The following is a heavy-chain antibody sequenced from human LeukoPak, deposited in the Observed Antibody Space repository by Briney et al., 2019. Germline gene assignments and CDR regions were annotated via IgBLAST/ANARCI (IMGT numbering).Heavy chain of an antibody. J-gene: IGHJ4*02. CDR3: TRATYYDILTGYGLFDY. CDR2: TYYRSKWYN. D-gene: IGHD3-9*01. Sequence: SQTLSLTCAISGDSVSSNSAAWNWIRQSPSRGLEWRGRTYYRSKWYNDYAVSVKSRITINPDTSKNQFSLQLNFVTPEDTAVHYCTRATYYDILTGYGLFDYWGQGTLVTVSS. V-gene: IGHV6-1*01. CDR1: GDSVSSNSAA.